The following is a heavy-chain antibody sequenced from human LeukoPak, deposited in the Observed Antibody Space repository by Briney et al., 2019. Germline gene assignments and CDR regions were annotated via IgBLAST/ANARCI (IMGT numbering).Heavy chain of an antibody. D-gene: IGHD1-26*01. CDR2: IKQDGSEK. Sequence: GGSLRLSCAASGFTFSTYWMSWVRQAPGEGLEWVANIKQDGSEKYFVDSVKGRFTISRDNAKNSLYLQMNSLRAEDTAVYYCARLNSERHSGDAFDIWGQGTMVTVSS. CDR1: GFTFSTYW. CDR3: ARLNSERHSGDAFDI. V-gene: IGHV3-7*01. J-gene: IGHJ3*02.